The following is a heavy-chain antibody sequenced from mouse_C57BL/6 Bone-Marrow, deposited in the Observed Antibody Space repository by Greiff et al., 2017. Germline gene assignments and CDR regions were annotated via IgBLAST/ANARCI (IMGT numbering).Heavy chain of an antibody. D-gene: IGHD3-2*02. Sequence: QVQLKQSGAELARPGASVKMSCKASGYTFTSYGISWVKQRTGQGLEWIGEIYPRSGNTYYNEKFKGKATLTADKSSSTAYMELRSLTSEDSAVYFCARTRLPYPYDYWGQGTTLTVSS. J-gene: IGHJ2*01. CDR2: IYPRSGNT. CDR3: ARTRLPYPYDY. V-gene: IGHV1-81*01. CDR1: GYTFTSYG.